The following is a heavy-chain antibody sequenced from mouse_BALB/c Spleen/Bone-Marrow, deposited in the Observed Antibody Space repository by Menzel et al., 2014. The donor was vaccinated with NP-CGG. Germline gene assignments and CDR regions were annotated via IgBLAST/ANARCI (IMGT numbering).Heavy chain of an antibody. V-gene: IGHV1-62-2*01. CDR3: ARHEKANYGNYAMDY. CDR2: FYPGSGSI. CDR1: GYTFTEYI. J-gene: IGHJ4*01. D-gene: IGHD1-1*01. Sequence: LVESGAELVKPGASVKLSCKASGYTFTEYIIHWVKQRSGQGLEWIGWFYPGSGSIKYNEKFKDKATLTADKSPSTVYMELSRLTSEDSAVYFCARHEKANYGNYAMDYWGQGTSVTVSS.